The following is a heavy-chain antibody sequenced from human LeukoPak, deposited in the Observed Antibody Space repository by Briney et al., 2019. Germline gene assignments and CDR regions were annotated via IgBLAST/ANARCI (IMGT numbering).Heavy chain of an antibody. CDR2: IYPGDSDT. D-gene: IGHD5-12*01. CDR1: GYRFNAYW. V-gene: IGHV5-51*01. CDR3: ARLGYSGYDYYFDY. Sequence: GESLKISCKGSGYRFNAYWIAWVRQMPGKGLEWMGIIYPGDSDTRYSPSFQGQVTISADKSISTAYLQWSSLKASDTAMYYCARLGYSGYDYYFDYWGQGTLVTVSS. J-gene: IGHJ4*02.